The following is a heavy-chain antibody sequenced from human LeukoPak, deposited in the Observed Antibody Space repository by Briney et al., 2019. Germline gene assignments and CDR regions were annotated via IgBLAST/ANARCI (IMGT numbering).Heavy chain of an antibody. CDR2: MNPNSGAR. V-gene: IGHV1-2*02. J-gene: IGHJ4*02. Sequence: ASMKVSCKASGYTFTNYYIHWVRQAPGQGLEWMGWMNPNSGARTYAQKFQGRVTLTRDTSINTAYMELSRLTSGDTAVYYCVRDEYDSSGYYEFWGQGALVTVSS. D-gene: IGHD3-22*01. CDR3: VRDEYDSSGYYEF. CDR1: GYTFTNYY.